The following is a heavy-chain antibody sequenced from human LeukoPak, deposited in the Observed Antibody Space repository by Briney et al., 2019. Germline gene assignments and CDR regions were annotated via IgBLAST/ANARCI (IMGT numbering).Heavy chain of an antibody. J-gene: IGHJ4*02. Sequence: GSSVKVSCKASGGTFSSYAISWVRQAPGQGLEWMGGIIPIFGTANYAQKFQGRVTITTDESTSTAYMELGSLRSEDTAVYYCARGGYCSGGSCYAVYWGQGTLVTVSS. CDR2: IIPIFGTA. CDR1: GGTFSSYA. V-gene: IGHV1-69*05. CDR3: ARGGYCSGGSCYAVY. D-gene: IGHD2-15*01.